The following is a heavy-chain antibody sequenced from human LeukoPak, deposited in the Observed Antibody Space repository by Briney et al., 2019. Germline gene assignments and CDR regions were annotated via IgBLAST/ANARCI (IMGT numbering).Heavy chain of an antibody. Sequence: ASETLSLTCAVYGGSFSGYYWSWIRQPPGKGLEWIGEINHSGSTNYNPSLKSRVTISVDTSKNQFSLKLSSVTAADTAVYYCARGGHRPEKRLNQEWELPGDWFDPWGQGTLVTVSS. CDR2: INHSGST. CDR1: GGSFSGYY. CDR3: ARGGHRPEKRLNQEWELPGDWFDP. V-gene: IGHV4-34*01. J-gene: IGHJ5*02. D-gene: IGHD1-26*01.